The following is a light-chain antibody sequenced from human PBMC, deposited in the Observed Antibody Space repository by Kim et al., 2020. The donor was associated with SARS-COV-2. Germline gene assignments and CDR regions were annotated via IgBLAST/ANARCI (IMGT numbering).Light chain of an antibody. V-gene: IGKV1-5*03. CDR2: KAS. CDR1: QSISSW. J-gene: IGKJ4*01. Sequence: ASVGATVTIPCRASQSISSWLAWYPQKPGKAPKLLIYKASSLESGVPSRFSGSGSGTEFTLTISSLQPDDFATYYCQQYYSYPLTFGGGTKVEI. CDR3: QQYYSYPLT.